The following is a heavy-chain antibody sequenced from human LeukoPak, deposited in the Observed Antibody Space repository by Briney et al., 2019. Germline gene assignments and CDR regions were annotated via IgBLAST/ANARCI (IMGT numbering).Heavy chain of an antibody. Sequence: GGSLRLSCAASGFTFSSYWMHWVRQAPGKGLVWVSRINSDGSSTSYADSVKGRFTISRDNSKNTLYLQMNSLRAEDTAVYYCARSRKLVGATGGYYFDYWGQGTLVTVSS. CDR3: ARSRKLVGATGGYYFDY. CDR1: GFTFSSYW. D-gene: IGHD1-26*01. J-gene: IGHJ4*02. CDR2: INSDGSST. V-gene: IGHV3-74*01.